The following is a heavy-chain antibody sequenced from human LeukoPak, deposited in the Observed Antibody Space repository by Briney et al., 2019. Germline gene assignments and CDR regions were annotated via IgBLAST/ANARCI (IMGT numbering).Heavy chain of an antibody. Sequence: GRSLRLSCAASGFTPSTHWMHWVRQAPGKGLVWVSRINGDGTTTSYADSVKGRFTISRVNAKGTLYLEMDSLRAEDTAIYYCARRWYTGTYYYFDLWGQGTLVTVSS. J-gene: IGHJ4*02. V-gene: IGHV3-74*01. CDR1: GFTPSTHW. D-gene: IGHD1-26*01. CDR3: ARRWYTGTYYYFDL. CDR2: INGDGTTT.